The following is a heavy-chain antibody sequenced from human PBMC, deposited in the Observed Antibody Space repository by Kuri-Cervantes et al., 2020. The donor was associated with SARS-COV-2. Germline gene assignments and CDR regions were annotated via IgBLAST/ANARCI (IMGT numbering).Heavy chain of an antibody. CDR3: ARDRGNSGWSWVYYYYGMDV. CDR1: GYTFTSYG. CDR2: ISAYNGNT. V-gene: IGHV1-18*01. Sequence: ASVKVSCKASGYTFTSYGISWVRQAPGQGLEWMGWISAYNGNTNYAQKLQGRVTMTTDTSTSTAYMELRSLRSDDTAVYYCARDRGNSGWSWVYYYYGMDVWGQATTVTVSS. D-gene: IGHD6-19*01. J-gene: IGHJ6*02.